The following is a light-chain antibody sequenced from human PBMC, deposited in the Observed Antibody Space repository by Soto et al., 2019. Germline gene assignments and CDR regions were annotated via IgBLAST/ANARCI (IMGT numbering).Light chain of an antibody. CDR2: DVS. Sequence: QSALTQPASVSVSPGQSITISCTGTSSDVGGYDYVSWYQQHPGKVPKLMIYDVSSRPSGVSNRFSGSKSGNTASLTISGLQAEDEADYYCSSYASSSTLVFGGGTKVTVL. J-gene: IGLJ2*01. CDR3: SSYASSSTLV. V-gene: IGLV2-14*01. CDR1: SSDVGGYDY.